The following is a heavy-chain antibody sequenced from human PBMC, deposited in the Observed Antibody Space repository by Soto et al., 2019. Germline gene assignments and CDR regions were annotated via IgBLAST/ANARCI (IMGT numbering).Heavy chain of an antibody. CDR2: IDPSDSYT. J-gene: IGHJ4*02. Sequence: GESLKISCKGSGYSFTRYWISWVRQMPGKGLEWMGRIDPSDSYTNYSPSFQGRVTISADKSISTAYLQWSSLKASDTAMYYCAVPQDPGDGYNSYWGQGTLASV. CDR1: GYSFTRYW. D-gene: IGHD5-12*01. V-gene: IGHV5-10-1*01. CDR3: AVPQDPGDGYNSY.